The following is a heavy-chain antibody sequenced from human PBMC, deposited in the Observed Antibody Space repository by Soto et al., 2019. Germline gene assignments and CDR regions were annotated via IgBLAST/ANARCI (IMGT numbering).Heavy chain of an antibody. V-gene: IGHV1-69*01. CDR2: IIPIFRTP. J-gene: IGHJ5*02. CDR3: ARSTGSGFRPGTHRFNWFDP. CDR1: GVTFSSFA. Sequence: QVQLVQSGAEVKQPGSSVKVSCQASGVTFSSFAISWVRQAPGQVLEWMGGIIPIFRTPNYAQNFQGRVTMTADESTSSVYMELSRLRSEDTAVYYCARSTGSGFRPGTHRFNWFDPWGQGTLVTVSS. D-gene: IGHD5-12*01.